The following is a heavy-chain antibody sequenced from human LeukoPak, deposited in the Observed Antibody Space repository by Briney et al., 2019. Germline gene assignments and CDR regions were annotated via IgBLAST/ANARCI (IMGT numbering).Heavy chain of an antibody. CDR1: GGSISIYY. J-gene: IGHJ6*02. V-gene: IGHV4-59*01. CDR2: VYNSENT. Sequence: SETLSLTCTVSGGSISIYYWSWIRQPPGKGLEWIGYVYNSENTNYNPSLKSRATISADTSKNQFTLKLNSVTAADTAVYYCASYSGPPSVWGSYFLADYYYYGMDVWGQGTTVTVSS. CDR3: ASYSGPPSVWGSYFLADYYYYGMDV. D-gene: IGHD3-16*01.